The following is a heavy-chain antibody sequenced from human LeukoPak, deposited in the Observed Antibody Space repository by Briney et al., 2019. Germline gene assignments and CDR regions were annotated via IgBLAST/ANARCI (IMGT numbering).Heavy chain of an antibody. J-gene: IGHJ4*02. D-gene: IGHD2-21*01. CDR1: GFTFSSYG. CDR3: AKKVRRFRIPSRLDY. Sequence: PGGSLRLSCAASGFTFSSYGMHWVRQAPGKGLEWVAVISYDGSNKYYADSVKGRFTISRDNSKNTLYLQMNSLRAEDTAVYYCAKKVRRFRIPSRLDYWGQGTLVTVSS. CDR2: ISYDGSNK. V-gene: IGHV3-30*18.